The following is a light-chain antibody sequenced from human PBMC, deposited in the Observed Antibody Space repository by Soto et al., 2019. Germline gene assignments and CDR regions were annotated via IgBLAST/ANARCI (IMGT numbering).Light chain of an antibody. CDR2: GAS. Sequence: VVFTQSPGTLSLSPGERATLSCRASQSVSSSSLAWYQHSPGQAPRLLIYGASSRATGIPDRFSGSGSGTDFTLTISRLEPEDFVVYYCQQYGSSFPTFGQGTKVDIK. CDR1: QSVSSSS. CDR3: QQYGSSFPT. J-gene: IGKJ1*01. V-gene: IGKV3-20*01.